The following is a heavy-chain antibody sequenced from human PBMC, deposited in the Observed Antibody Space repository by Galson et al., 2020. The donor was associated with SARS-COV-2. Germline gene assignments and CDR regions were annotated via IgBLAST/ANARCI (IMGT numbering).Heavy chain of an antibody. CDR3: ARVKGPDCSSTSCYWYYYYYYYMDV. CDR1: GYSISSGYY. V-gene: IGHV4-38-2*02. D-gene: IGHD2-2*01. J-gene: IGHJ6*03. CDR2: IYHSGST. Sequence: SETLSLTCTVSGYSISSGYYWGWIRQPPRKGLEWIGSIYHSGSTYYNPSLKSRVTISVDTSKNQFSLKLSSVTAADTAVYYCARVKGPDCSSTSCYWYYYYYYYMDVWGKGTTVKVSS.